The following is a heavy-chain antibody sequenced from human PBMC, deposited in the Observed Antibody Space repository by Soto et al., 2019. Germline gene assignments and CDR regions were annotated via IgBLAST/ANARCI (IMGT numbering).Heavy chain of an antibody. CDR1: GFTFSNAW. CDR2: IKSKTDGGTT. D-gene: IGHD3-10*01. J-gene: IGHJ4*02. Sequence: GGSLRLSCAASGFTFSNAWMSWVRQAPGKGLEWVGRIKSKTDGGTTDYAAPVKGRFTISRDDSKNTLYLQMNSLKTEDTAVYYCTVDYGSGPVDYWGQGTLVTVSS. V-gene: IGHV3-15*01. CDR3: TVDYGSGPVDY.